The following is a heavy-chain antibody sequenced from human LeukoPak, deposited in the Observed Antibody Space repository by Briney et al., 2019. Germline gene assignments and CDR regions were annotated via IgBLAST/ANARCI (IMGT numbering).Heavy chain of an antibody. CDR3: ARGYQLLHNGMDV. V-gene: IGHV4-30-4*01. J-gene: IGHJ6*04. CDR1: GGSISSGHYY. CDR2: IYYSGST. Sequence: SETLSLNCTVSGGSISSGHYYWSWIRQPPGKGLEWLGYIYYSGSTYYNPSLKSRVTISVDTSKNQFSLKLSSVTAADTAVYYCARGYQLLHNGMDVWGKGTTVTVSS. D-gene: IGHD2-2*01.